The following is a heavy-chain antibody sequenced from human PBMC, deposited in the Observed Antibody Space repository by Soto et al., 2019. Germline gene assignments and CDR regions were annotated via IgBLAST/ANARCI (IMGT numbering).Heavy chain of an antibody. Sequence: GGSLRLSCAASGFTFSSYEMNWVRQAPGKVLEWVSYISSSGSTIYYADSVKGRFTISRDNAKNSLYLQMNSLRAEDTAVYYCARSPGPLYYYYYGMDVWGQGXTVTVYS. J-gene: IGHJ6*02. V-gene: IGHV3-48*03. CDR2: ISSSGSTI. CDR3: ARSPGPLYYYYYGMDV. CDR1: GFTFSSYE.